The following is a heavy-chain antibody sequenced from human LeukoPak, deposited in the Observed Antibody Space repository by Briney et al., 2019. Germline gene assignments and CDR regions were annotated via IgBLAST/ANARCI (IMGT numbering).Heavy chain of an antibody. J-gene: IGHJ5*02. Sequence: WASVKVSCKASGDTFSSYAISWVRQAPGQGLEWMGGIIPIFGTANYAQKFQGRVTTTADESTSTAYLELSSLRSEDTAVYYCARTYDILPSWFDPWGQGTLVTVSS. D-gene: IGHD3-9*01. CDR2: IIPIFGTA. V-gene: IGHV1-69*13. CDR1: GDTFSSYA. CDR3: ARTYDILPSWFDP.